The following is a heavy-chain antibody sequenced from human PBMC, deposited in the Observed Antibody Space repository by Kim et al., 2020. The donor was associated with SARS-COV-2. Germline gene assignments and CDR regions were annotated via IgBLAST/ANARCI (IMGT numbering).Heavy chain of an antibody. CDR3: ARENWSGYSSSWDDAFDI. Sequence: SVKVSCKASGGTFSSYAISWVRQAPGQGLEWMGGIIPIFGTANYAQKFQGRVTITADESTSTAYMELSSLRSEDTAVYYCARENWSGYSSSWDDAFDIWGQGTMVTVSS. D-gene: IGHD6-13*01. J-gene: IGHJ3*02. V-gene: IGHV1-69*13. CDR2: IIPIFGTA. CDR1: GGTFSSYA.